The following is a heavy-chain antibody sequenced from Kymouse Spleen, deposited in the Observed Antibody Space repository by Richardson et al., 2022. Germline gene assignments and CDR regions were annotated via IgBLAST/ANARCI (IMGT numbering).Heavy chain of an antibody. CDR3: ARDPCSSTSCYADYYYYGMDV. CDR1: GFTFSSYG. V-gene: IGHV3-33*01. D-gene: IGHD2-2*02. CDR2: IWYDGSNK. Sequence: QVQLVESGGGVVQPGRSLRLSCAASGFTFSSYGMHWVRQAPGKGLEWVAVIWYDGSNKYYADSVKGRFTISRDNSKNTLYLQMNSLRAEDTAVYYCARDPCSSTSCYADYYYYGMDVWGQGTTVTVSS. J-gene: IGHJ6*02.